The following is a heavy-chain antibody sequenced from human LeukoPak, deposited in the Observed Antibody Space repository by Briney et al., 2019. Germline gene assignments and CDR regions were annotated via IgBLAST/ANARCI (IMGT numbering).Heavy chain of an antibody. D-gene: IGHD1-26*01. CDR2: INPNSGST. Sequence: ASVKVSCKASGYTFTGYHMRWVRQAPGQGLEWMGWINPNSGSTNYAQKFQGRVTMTRDTSISTAYMELSRLRSDDTAVYYCARGSATTVPTTNWFDPWGQGTLVTVSS. CDR3: ARGSATTVPTTNWFDP. CDR1: GYTFTGYH. V-gene: IGHV1-2*02. J-gene: IGHJ5*02.